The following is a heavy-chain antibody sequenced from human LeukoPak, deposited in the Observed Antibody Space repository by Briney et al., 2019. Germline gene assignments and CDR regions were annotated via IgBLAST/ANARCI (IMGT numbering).Heavy chain of an antibody. Sequence: PGGSLRLSCAASGFTFSRYWMSWVRQAPGKGLEWVANIKEDGSAKYYVDSVKGRSTISRDNAKNSVYLQMNSLRAEDTAVYYCATSYDSSGCEWGQGTLVTVSS. V-gene: IGHV3-7*01. D-gene: IGHD3-22*01. CDR1: GFTFSRYW. CDR3: ATSYDSSGCE. J-gene: IGHJ4*02. CDR2: IKEDGSAK.